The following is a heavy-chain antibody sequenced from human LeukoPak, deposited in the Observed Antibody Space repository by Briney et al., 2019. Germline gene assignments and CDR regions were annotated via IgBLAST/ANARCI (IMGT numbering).Heavy chain of an antibody. V-gene: IGHV3-9*01. J-gene: IGHJ6*02. CDR2: INWNGGGT. CDR1: GFTFKDYG. D-gene: IGHD1-26*01. CDR3: AKHLTATNTYIFFGLDV. Sequence: GGSLRLSCAATGFTFKDYGMHWVRHPPGKGLEWVSAINWNGGGTDYADSVKGRFTISRDNAKNSLYLQLSSLRPEDTALYYCAKHLTATNTYIFFGLDVGGQGTSVTVS.